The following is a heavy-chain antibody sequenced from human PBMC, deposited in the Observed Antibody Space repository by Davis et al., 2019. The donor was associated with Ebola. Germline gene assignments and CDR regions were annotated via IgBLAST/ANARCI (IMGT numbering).Heavy chain of an antibody. Sequence: GGSLRLSCAASGFTFSTYSMSWVRQAPGKALEWVSSISSDSDYIYYADSAKGRFTISRDNAKNSLYLQMNSLRAEDTAVYYCAKSSYYYGMDVWGQGTTVTVSS. J-gene: IGHJ6*02. D-gene: IGHD6-13*01. CDR1: GFTFSTYS. V-gene: IGHV3-21*01. CDR3: AKSSYYYGMDV. CDR2: ISSDSDYI.